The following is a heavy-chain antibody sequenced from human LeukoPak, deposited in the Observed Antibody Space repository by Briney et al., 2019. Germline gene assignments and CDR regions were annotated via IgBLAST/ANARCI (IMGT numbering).Heavy chain of an antibody. D-gene: IGHD3-3*01. V-gene: IGHV3-48*04. J-gene: IGHJ4*02. CDR3: ARQGRGDFWSGYRGGGFDY. CDR2: TSSSSSTI. Sequence: GGSLRLSCAASGFTFSSYSMNWVRQAPGKGLEWVSYTSSSSSTIYYADSVKGRFTISRDNAKNSLYLQMNSLRAEDTAVYYCARQGRGDFWSGYRGGGFDYWGQGTLVTVSS. CDR1: GFTFSSYS.